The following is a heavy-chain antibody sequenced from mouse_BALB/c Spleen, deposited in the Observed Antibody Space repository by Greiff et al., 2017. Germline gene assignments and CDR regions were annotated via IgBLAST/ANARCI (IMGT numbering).Heavy chain of an antibody. Sequence: QVQLKESGPGLVAPSQSLSITCTVSGFSLTSYGVHWVRQPPGKGLEWLGVIWAGGSTNYNSALMSRLSISNDNSKSQVFLKMNSLQTDDTAMYYCAAGPYWYFDVWGAGTTVTVSS. CDR2: IWAGGST. J-gene: IGHJ1*01. CDR3: AAGPYWYFDV. CDR1: GFSLTSYG. V-gene: IGHV2-9*02. D-gene: IGHD3-1*01.